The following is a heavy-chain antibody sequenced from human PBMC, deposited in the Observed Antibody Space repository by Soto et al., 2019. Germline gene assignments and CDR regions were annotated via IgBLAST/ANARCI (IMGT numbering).Heavy chain of an antibody. Sequence: ASETLSLTCTVSGGSISSYYWSWIRQPPGKGLEWIGYIYYSGSTNYNPSLKSRVTISVDTSKNQFSLKLSSVTAADTAVYYCARHSYPYYYYYMDVWGKGTTVTVSS. CDR3: ARHSYPYYYYYMDV. CDR1: GGSISSYY. CDR2: IYYSGST. J-gene: IGHJ6*03. V-gene: IGHV4-59*08.